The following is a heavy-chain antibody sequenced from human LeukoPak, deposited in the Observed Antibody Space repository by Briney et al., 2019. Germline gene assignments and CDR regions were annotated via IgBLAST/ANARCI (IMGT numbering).Heavy chain of an antibody. CDR3: TRAPRADDIFFES. V-gene: IGHV3-48*03. CDR2: ISSSGSTI. CDR1: GFTFSSYE. D-gene: IGHD3-9*01. J-gene: IGHJ4*02. Sequence: PGGSLRLSCAASGFTFSSYEMNRVRQAPGKGLEWVSYISSSGSTIYYADSVKGRFTISRDNAKNSLYLQMNSLRAEDTAVYYCTRAPRADDIFFESWGQGALVTVSS.